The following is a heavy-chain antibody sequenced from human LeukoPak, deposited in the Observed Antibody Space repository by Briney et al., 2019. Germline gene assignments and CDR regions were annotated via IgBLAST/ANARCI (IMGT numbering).Heavy chain of an antibody. CDR1: GGSISSYY. CDR3: ARYDIHGFA. CDR2: IYYSGST. V-gene: IGHV4-59*01. Sequence: SETLSLTCTVSGGSISSYYWSWIRQPPGKGLEWVGYIYYSGSTNYNPSLKSGVTISVDTSKNQFSLKLSSVTAADTAVYYCARYDIHGFAWGQGTLVTVSS. J-gene: IGHJ4*02. D-gene: IGHD3-9*01.